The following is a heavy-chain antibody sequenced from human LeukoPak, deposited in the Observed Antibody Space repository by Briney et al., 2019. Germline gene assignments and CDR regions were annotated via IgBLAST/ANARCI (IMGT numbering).Heavy chain of an antibody. V-gene: IGHV3-23*03. CDR1: GFTFSTYA. CDR3: ATGSRAAAGSGFFDL. CDR2: LYSDAGDIT. Sequence: PGGSLRLSCAASGFTFSTYAMSWVRQAPGKGPEWLSVLYSDAGDITYYADSVKGRFTISRDDSKNMLDLQMNSLTSEDTAVYFCATGSRAAAGSGFFDLWGQGTLVTVSS. D-gene: IGHD6-13*01. J-gene: IGHJ4*02.